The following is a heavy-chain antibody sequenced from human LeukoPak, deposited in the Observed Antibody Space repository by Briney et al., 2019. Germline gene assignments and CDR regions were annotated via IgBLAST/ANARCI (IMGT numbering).Heavy chain of an antibody. D-gene: IGHD1-14*01. CDR2: INHSGST. CDR3: ARGDRTGEKY. Sequence: SETLSLTCAVYGGSFSGYYWSWIRQPPGKGLEWIGEINHSGSTNYNPSLKSRVTISVDTSKNQFSLKLSSVTAADTVVYYCARGDRTGEKYWGQGTLVTVSS. CDR1: GGSFSGYY. V-gene: IGHV4-34*01. J-gene: IGHJ4*02.